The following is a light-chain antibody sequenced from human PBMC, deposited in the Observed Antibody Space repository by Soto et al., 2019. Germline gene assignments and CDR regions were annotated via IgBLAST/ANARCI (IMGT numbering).Light chain of an antibody. Sequence: AIQMTQSPSSLSASVGDRVTITCRASQGIRDDLGWYQQIPGKAPKLLIYAASSLQSGVPSRFSGSGSGTDFTLTISSLQPEDFATYYCLQDYNYPRTFGQGTKVEIK. J-gene: IGKJ1*01. CDR1: QGIRDD. V-gene: IGKV1-6*01. CDR3: LQDYNYPRT. CDR2: AAS.